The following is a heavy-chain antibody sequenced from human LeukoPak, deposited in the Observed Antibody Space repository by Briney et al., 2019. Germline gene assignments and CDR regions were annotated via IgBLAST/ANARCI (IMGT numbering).Heavy chain of an antibody. CDR2: IIPIFGTA. J-gene: IGHJ4*02. Sequence: SVKVSCKASGGTFSSYAISWVRQAPGQGHEWMGGIIPIFGTANYAQKFQGRVTITTDESTSTAYMELSSLRSEDTAVYYCARNWYDSSGYLPYYFDYWGQGTLVTVSS. D-gene: IGHD3-22*01. CDR1: GGTFSSYA. CDR3: ARNWYDSSGYLPYYFDY. V-gene: IGHV1-69*05.